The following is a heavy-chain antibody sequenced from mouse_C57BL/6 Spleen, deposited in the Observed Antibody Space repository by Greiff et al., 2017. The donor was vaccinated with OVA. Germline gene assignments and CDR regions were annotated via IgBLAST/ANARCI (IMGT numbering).Heavy chain of an antibody. J-gene: IGHJ1*03. Sequence: QVQLQQSGAELVMPGASVKLSCKASGYTFTSYWMHWVKQRPGHGLEWIGEIDPSDSYTNYNQKFKGKSTLTVDKSSSTAYMQLSSLTSEDSAVYYGARGKLGLGWYFDVWGTGTTVTVSS. V-gene: IGHV1-69*01. CDR3: ARGKLGLGWYFDV. D-gene: IGHD4-1*01. CDR2: IDPSDSYT. CDR1: GYTFTSYW.